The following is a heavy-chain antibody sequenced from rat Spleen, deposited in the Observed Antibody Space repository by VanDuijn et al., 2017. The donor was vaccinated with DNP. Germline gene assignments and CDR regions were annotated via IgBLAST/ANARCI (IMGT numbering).Heavy chain of an antibody. V-gene: IGHV5-7*01. J-gene: IGHJ2*01. CDR2: ISYAGSRT. D-gene: IGHD1-3*01. CDR3: ARHGQLWGNWFDY. CDR1: GFTFSDYY. Sequence: EVQLVESGGGLVQPGRSMKLSCAASGFTFSDYYMAWVRPAPKKGLEWVATISYAGSRTYYRDSVKGRVTISRDNAKRTLYLQMDSLRYEDTATYYCARHGQLWGNWFDYWGQGVMVTVSS.